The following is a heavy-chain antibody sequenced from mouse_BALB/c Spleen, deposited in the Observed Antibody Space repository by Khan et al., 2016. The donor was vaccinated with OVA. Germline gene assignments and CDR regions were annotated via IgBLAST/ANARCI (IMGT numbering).Heavy chain of an antibody. CDR1: GYSITSGYF. D-gene: IGHD3-1*01. V-gene: IGHV3-6*02. CDR2: IRYDGNS. Sequence: EVKLEESGPGLVKPSQSLSLTCSVTGYSITSGYFWNWIRQFPGNKLERMGYIRYDGNSNYNPSLKNRISITRATSKNQFFMKLNSVTPEDTSTSYCARGGSSGPAWFAYWGQGTLVTVSA. J-gene: IGHJ3*01. CDR3: ARGGSSGPAWFAY.